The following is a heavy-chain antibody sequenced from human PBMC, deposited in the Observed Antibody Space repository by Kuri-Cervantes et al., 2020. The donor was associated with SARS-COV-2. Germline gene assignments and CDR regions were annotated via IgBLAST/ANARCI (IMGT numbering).Heavy chain of an antibody. D-gene: IGHD7-27*01. CDR3: AREVPGEALDY. CDR2: IYYSGST. J-gene: IGHJ4*02. Sequence: SETLSLTCTVSGGSISSSSYYWGWIRQPPGKGLEWIGSIYYSGSTYYNPSLKSRVTISVNTSKNQFSLKLSSVTAADTAVYYCAREVPGEALDYWGQGTLVTVSS. V-gene: IGHV4-39*07. CDR1: GGSISSSSYY.